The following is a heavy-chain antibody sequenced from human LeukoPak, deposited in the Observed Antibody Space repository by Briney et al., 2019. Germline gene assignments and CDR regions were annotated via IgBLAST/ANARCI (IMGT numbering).Heavy chain of an antibody. CDR3: ARDGYNPYYDY. Sequence: GGSLRLSCAASGFTSSSYEMNWVRQAPGKGLEWVSYISSSGSTIYYADSVKGRFTISRDNAKNSLYLQMNSLRAEDTAVYYCARDGYNPYYDYWGQGTLVTVSS. D-gene: IGHD5-24*01. V-gene: IGHV3-48*03. J-gene: IGHJ4*02. CDR1: GFTSSSYE. CDR2: ISSSGSTI.